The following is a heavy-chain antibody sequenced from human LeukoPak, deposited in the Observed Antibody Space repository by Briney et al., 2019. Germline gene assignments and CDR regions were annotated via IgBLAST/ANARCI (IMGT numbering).Heavy chain of an antibody. D-gene: IGHD5-12*01. CDR1: GFSFSTFP. J-gene: IGHJ4*02. Sequence: PGGSLRLSCSASGFSFSTFPMHWVRQAPGKGLEYVSTISSNGGSTYYADSVKGRFTISRDNSKNTLYLQMSSLRAEDTAVYYCVKPSGYSGYGYFFDYWGQGTLVTVSS. CDR3: VKPSGYSGYGYFFDY. V-gene: IGHV3-64D*06. CDR2: ISSNGGST.